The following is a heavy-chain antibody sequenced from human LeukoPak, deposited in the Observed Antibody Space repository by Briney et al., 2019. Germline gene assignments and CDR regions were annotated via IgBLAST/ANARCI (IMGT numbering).Heavy chain of an antibody. J-gene: IGHJ4*02. CDR2: IKKDGSEK. V-gene: IGHV3-7*01. CDR3: ARDLYRIVVVPHYFDY. CDR1: GFTFSSYA. Sequence: GGSLRLSCAASGFTFSSYAMHWVRQAPGKGLEWVANIKKDGSEKYYVDSVKGRFTISRDNAKNSLYLQMNSLRAEDTAVYYCARDLYRIVVVPHYFDYWGQGTLVTVSS. D-gene: IGHD3-22*01.